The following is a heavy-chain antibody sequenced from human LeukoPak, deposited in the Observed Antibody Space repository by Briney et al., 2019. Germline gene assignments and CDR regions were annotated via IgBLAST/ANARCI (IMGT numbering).Heavy chain of an antibody. CDR1: GFTFSSYA. CDR2: ISYDGSNK. J-gene: IGHJ3*02. Sequence: GGSLRLSCAASGFTFSSYAMHWVRQAPGKGLEWVAVISYDGSNKYYADSVKGRFTISRDNSKNTLYLQMNSLRAEDTAVYYCAKGQGSLVRGADAFDIWGQGTMVTVSS. V-gene: IGHV3-30*04. CDR3: AKGQGSLVRGADAFDI. D-gene: IGHD3-10*01.